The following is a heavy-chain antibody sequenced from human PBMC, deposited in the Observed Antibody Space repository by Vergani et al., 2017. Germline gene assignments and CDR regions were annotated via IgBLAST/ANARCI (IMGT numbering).Heavy chain of an antibody. D-gene: IGHD2-8*02. CDR2: ISGSGGST. CDR1: GFTFSSYA. J-gene: IGHJ6*03. Sequence: VQLVESGGGVVQPGRSLRLSCAASGFTFSSYAMSWVRQAPGKGLEWVSAISGSGGSTYYADSVKGRFTISRDNSKNTLYLQMNSLRAEDTAVYYCARDYWLDYYYYYMDVWGKGTTVTVSS. CDR3: ARDYWLDYYYYYMDV. V-gene: IGHV3-23*04.